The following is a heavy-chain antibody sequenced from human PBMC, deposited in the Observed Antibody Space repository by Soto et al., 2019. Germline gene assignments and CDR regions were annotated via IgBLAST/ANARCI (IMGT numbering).Heavy chain of an antibody. D-gene: IGHD2-2*01. CDR3: PRGGPICREGSDR. CDR2: ISTDGRDK. CDR1: GLTYSNYG. Sequence: GGSLRLSCAAAGLTYSNYGMHWVRQAPGKGLEWVAIISTDGRDKSYGDSGKGRFTISRHNSENTLYLQMNSLREEDPAVYYWPRGGPICREGSDRWGQGTLVTVSS. V-gene: IGHV3-30*03. J-gene: IGHJ5*02.